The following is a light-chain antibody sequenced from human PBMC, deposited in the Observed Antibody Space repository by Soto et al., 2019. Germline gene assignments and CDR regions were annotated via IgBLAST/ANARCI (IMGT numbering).Light chain of an antibody. J-gene: IGLJ3*02. Sequence: QSVLTQPPSASGTPGQRVTISCSGSSSNIGSNTVNWYQQLPGTAPKHLIFSNNQRPSGVPDRFSGSKSGTSASLAISGLQPEDEADYYCAAWDDSLSWVFGGGTKGTVL. CDR2: SNN. CDR1: SSNIGSNT. V-gene: IGLV1-44*01. CDR3: AAWDDSLSWV.